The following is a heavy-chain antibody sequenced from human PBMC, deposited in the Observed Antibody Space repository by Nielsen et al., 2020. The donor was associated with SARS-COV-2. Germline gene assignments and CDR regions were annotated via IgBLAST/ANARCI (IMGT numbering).Heavy chain of an antibody. D-gene: IGHD1-26*01. J-gene: IGHJ6*02. CDR2: IIPIFGTA. CDR3: ARYSEADGSYGMDV. V-gene: IGHV1-69*06. Sequence: SVKVSCKASGGTFSSYAISWVRQAPGQGLEWMGGIIPIFGTANYAQKFRGRVTITADKSTSTAYMELSSLRSEDTAVYYCARYSEADGSYGMDVWGQGTTVTVSS. CDR1: GGTFSSYA.